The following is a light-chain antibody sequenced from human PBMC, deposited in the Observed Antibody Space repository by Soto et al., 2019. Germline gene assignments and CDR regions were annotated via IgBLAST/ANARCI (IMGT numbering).Light chain of an antibody. CDR1: QGISHY. J-gene: IGKJ5*01. V-gene: IGKV1-17*03. CDR2: GAS. Sequence: DIQITQSPSAMSASVGDRVTITFRASQGISHYLAWFQQRPGQVPKRLIYGASTLHSGVPSRFSGSGSGTEFTLTISSLQPEDFATYYCQQSFSTPTFGQGTRLEI. CDR3: QQSFSTPT.